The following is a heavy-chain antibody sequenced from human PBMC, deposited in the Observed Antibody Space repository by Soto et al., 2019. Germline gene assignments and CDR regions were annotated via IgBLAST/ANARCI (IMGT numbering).Heavy chain of an antibody. CDR1: GGSISSSNYY. CDR2: IYYSGST. D-gene: IGHD2-2*02. V-gene: IGHV4-39*01. Sequence: PSETLSLTCTVSGGSISSSNYYWGWIRQPPGKGLEWIGSIYYSGSTYYNPSLKSRVTISVDTSKNQFSLKLSSVTAADTAVYYCARGNTPVDYWGQGTLVTVSS. J-gene: IGHJ4*02. CDR3: ARGNTPVDY.